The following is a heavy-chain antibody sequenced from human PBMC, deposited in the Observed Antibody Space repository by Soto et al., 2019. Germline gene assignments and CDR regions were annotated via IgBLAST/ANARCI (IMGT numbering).Heavy chain of an antibody. CDR1: GYTFTSYG. CDR3: ARGSKYIEYSSEDPLDY. CDR2: ISAYNGNT. V-gene: IGHV1-18*01. J-gene: IGHJ4*02. D-gene: IGHD6-6*01. Sequence: ASVKVSCKASGYTFTSYGISWVRQAPGQGLEWMGWISAYNGNTNYAQKLQGRVTMTTDTSTSTAYMELRSLRSDDTAVYYCARGSKYIEYSSEDPLDYWGQGTLVTVSS.